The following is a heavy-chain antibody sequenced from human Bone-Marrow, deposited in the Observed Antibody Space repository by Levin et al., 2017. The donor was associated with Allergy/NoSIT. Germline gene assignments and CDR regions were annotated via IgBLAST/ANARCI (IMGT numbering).Heavy chain of an antibody. D-gene: IGHD4-17*01. V-gene: IGHV4-30-4*01. CDR3: ARDRVARTSNAYGAPGHFDS. CDR1: GDSLSRDAYY. J-gene: IGHJ4*01. CDR2: IYYGGDA. Sequence: SETLSLTCSVSGDSLSRDAYYWGWIRQSPGKGLECIGFIYYGGDAYYNPSLRSRVTISVDTSKNQFSLKVRSVTAADTAVYYCARDRVARTSNAYGAPGHFDSWGHGTLVTVSS.